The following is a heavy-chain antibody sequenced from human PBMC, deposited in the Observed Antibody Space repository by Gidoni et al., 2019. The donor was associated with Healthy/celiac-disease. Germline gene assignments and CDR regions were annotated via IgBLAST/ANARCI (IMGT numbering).Heavy chain of an antibody. J-gene: IGHJ6*03. V-gene: IGHV1-18*04. CDR2: ISAYNGNT. Sequence: QVQLVQSGAEVKKPGASVKVSCKASGYTFTSSGISWVRQAPGQGLEWMGWISAYNGNTNYAQKLQGRVTMTTDTSTSTAYMELRSLRSDDTAVYYCARGDSVTSLAKYYYMDVWGKGTTVTVSS. D-gene: IGHD5-18*01. CDR1: GYTFTSSG. CDR3: ARGDSVTSLAKYYYMDV.